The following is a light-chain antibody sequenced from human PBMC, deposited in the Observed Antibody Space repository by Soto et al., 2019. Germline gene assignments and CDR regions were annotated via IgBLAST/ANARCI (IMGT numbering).Light chain of an antibody. J-gene: IGKJ1*01. V-gene: IGKV1-5*01. CDR2: AAS. CDR3: QHYNSYSEA. Sequence: DIQMTQSPSTLSGSVGDRVTITCRASQTISSYLAWYQQKPGKAPELLIYAASTLKSGVPSRFSGSGSGTDFTLTISCLQSEDFATYYCQHYNSYSEAFGQGTKVDIK. CDR1: QTISSY.